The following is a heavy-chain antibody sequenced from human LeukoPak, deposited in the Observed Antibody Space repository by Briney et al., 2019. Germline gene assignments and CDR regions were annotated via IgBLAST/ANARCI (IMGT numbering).Heavy chain of an antibody. Sequence: GGSLRLSCAASGFPISNLWRTWGRRAPGKGLELVANIKGDGSEKNYVGSVKGRFTISSDDAKNSLYLQMNSLRAEDTAVYYCARDMQAVAGPEGIWGQGTMVTVSS. CDR3: ARDMQAVAGPEGI. D-gene: IGHD6-19*01. J-gene: IGHJ3*02. CDR1: GFPISNLW. V-gene: IGHV3-7*01. CDR2: IKGDGSEK.